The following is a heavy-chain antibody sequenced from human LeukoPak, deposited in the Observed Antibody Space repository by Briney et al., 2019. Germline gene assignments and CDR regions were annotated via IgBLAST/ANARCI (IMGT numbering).Heavy chain of an antibody. J-gene: IGHJ3*02. CDR2: ISYSGSTI. CDR3: ARVTRGSGYAFDI. CDR1: GFTFSDYY. Sequence: GGSLRPSCAASGFTFSDYYMSWIRQAPGKGLEWVSYISYSGSTIYYADSVKGRFTISRDNAKNSLYLQMNSLRAEDTAVYYCARVTRGSGYAFDIWGQGTMVTVSS. D-gene: IGHD5-12*01. V-gene: IGHV3-11*04.